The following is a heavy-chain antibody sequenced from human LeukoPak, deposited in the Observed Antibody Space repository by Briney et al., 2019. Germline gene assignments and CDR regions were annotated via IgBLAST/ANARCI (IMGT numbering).Heavy chain of an antibody. CDR2: INHSEST. J-gene: IGHJ4*02. Sequence: SETLSLTCTVSGGSISSSSYYWGWIRQPPGTGLEWIGEINHSESTNYNPSLKSRVTISVDTSKNQLSLKLSSVTAADTAVYYCARHKYYYGSGSYSSGPFDYWGQGTLVTVSS. V-gene: IGHV4-39*01. CDR1: GGSISSSSYY. D-gene: IGHD3-10*01. CDR3: ARHKYYYGSGSYSSGPFDY.